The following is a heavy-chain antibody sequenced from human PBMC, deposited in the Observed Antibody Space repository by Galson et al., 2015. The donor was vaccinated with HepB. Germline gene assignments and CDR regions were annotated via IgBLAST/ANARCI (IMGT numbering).Heavy chain of an antibody. J-gene: IGHJ4*02. V-gene: IGHV3-21*01. D-gene: IGHD3-10*01. CDR2: INNNSNYI. CDR1: GFTFSSYS. CDR3: ARDSELRGVIGAYFDY. Sequence: SLRLSCAASGFTFSSYSMNWVRQAPGKGLEWVSSINNNSNYIYYADLVKGRFTISRDNAKNSLYLQMNSLRAEDTSVYYCARDSELRGVIGAYFDYWGQGTLVTVSS.